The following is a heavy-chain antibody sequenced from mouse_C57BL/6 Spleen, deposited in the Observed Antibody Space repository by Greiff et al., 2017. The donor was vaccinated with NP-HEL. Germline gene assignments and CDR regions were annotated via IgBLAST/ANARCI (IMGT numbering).Heavy chain of an antibody. Sequence: QVQLQQSGPELVKPGASVKISCKASGYSFTSYYIHWVKQRPGQGLEWIGWIYPGSGNTKYNEKFKGKATLTADTSSSTAYMQLSSLTSEDSAVYYCASPLYDYDGAWFAYWGQGTLVTVSA. CDR3: ASPLYDYDGAWFAY. V-gene: IGHV1-66*01. D-gene: IGHD2-4*01. CDR2: IYPGSGNT. CDR1: GYSFTSYY. J-gene: IGHJ3*01.